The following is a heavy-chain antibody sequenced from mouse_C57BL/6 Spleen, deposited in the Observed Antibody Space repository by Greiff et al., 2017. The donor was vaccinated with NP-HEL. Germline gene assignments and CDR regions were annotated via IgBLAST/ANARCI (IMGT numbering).Heavy chain of an antibody. Sequence: QVQLKQPGAELVRPGSSVKLSCKASGYTFTSYWMHWVKQRPIQGLEWIGNIDPSDSETHYNQKFKDKATLTVDKSSSTAYMQLSSLTSEDSAVYYCARYGNFLFDYWGQGTTLTVSS. CDR2: IDPSDSET. CDR3: ARYGNFLFDY. V-gene: IGHV1-52*01. J-gene: IGHJ2*01. CDR1: GYTFTSYW. D-gene: IGHD2-1*01.